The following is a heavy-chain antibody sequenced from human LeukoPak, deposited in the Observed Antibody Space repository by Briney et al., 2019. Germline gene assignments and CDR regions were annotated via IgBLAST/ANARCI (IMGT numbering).Heavy chain of an antibody. CDR1: GGPISNYY. Sequence: SETLSLACTVSGGPISNYYCSWIRQPPGKGLEWIGYIYYSGSTYYNPSLKSRVTISVDTSKNQFSLKLSSVTAADTAVYYCASPLWFGELNGMDVWGQGTTVTVSS. CDR2: IYYSGST. J-gene: IGHJ6*02. V-gene: IGHV4-59*08. CDR3: ASPLWFGELNGMDV. D-gene: IGHD3-10*01.